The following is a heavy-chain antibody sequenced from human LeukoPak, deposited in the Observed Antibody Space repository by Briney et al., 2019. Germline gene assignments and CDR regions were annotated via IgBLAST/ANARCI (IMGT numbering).Heavy chain of an antibody. V-gene: IGHV3-23*01. CDR3: AKGEPDIDNWYGVFEN. D-gene: IGHD1-1*01. CDR1: GFSFSTYA. Sequence: PGGSLRLSCAASGFSFSTYAMSWVRQAPGKGLEWVSCIVGSGTRTFYGESVKGRFTISRDNSKNTLYLQLNSLRAEDTAIYYCAKGEPDIDNWYGVFENWGQGTLVTVSS. J-gene: IGHJ4*02. CDR2: IVGSGTRT.